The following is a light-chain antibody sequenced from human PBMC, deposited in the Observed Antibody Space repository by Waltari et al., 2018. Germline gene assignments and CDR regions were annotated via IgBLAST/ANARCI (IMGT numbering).Light chain of an antibody. V-gene: IGLV2-11*01. Sequence: QPSLSQPRSVSGSLGQSVTITCTGANSDFGDFRSGSLYQQYPGKAPKLLISDVTRRPSEIPARFSGSRSGNTASLTISGLQAEDEAAYYCCSYAGSHSYVFGGGTEVTV. CDR1: NSDFGDFRS. J-gene: IGLJ1*01. CDR2: DVT. CDR3: CSYAGSHSYV.